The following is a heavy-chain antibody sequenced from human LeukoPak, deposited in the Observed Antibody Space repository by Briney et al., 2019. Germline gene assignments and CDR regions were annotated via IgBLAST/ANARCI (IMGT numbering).Heavy chain of an antibody. V-gene: IGHV1-69*05. CDR3: ARDRYYDSSGYHISEYYFDY. Sequence: SVKLSCKASGGTFSSYAISWVRQAPGQGLEWMGGIIPIFGTANYAQQFQGRVTITTDESTSTAYTELRSLRSEDTAVYYCARDRYYDSSGYHISEYYFDYWGQGTLVTVSS. CDR1: GGTFSSYA. J-gene: IGHJ4*02. CDR2: IIPIFGTA. D-gene: IGHD3-22*01.